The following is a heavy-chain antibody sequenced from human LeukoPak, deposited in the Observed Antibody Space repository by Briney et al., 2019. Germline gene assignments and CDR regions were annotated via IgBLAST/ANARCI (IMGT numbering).Heavy chain of an antibody. CDR3: ARDHDFWSGYYTGVFDY. V-gene: IGHV1-69*13. D-gene: IGHD3-3*01. Sequence: SVKVSCKASGGTFSSYAISWVRQAPGQGLEWRGGIIPIFGTANYAQKFQGRVTITADESTSTAYMELSSLRSEDTAVYYCARDHDFWSGYYTGVFDYWGQGTLVTVSS. CDR1: GGTFSSYA. J-gene: IGHJ4*02. CDR2: IIPIFGTA.